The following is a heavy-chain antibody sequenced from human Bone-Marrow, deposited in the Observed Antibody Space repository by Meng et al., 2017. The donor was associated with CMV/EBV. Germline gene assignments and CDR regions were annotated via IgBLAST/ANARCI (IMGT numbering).Heavy chain of an antibody. CDR1: GFAFSSYW. J-gene: IGHJ4*02. CDR3: ARDFPSFDY. CDR2: ISGDGRST. Sequence: LCLSCAASGFAFSSYWMHWVRQAPGKGLEWVSRISGDGRSTTYADSGKGRFTISRDNAKNTLYLQMNSLRAEDTAMYYCARDFPSFDYWGQGTLVTVSS. V-gene: IGHV3-74*01.